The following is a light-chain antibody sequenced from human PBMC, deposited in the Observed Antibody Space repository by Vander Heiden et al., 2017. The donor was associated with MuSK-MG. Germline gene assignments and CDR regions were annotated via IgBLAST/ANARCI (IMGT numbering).Light chain of an antibody. CDR2: EVS. CDR1: SSDVGGYNY. V-gene: IGLV2-14*01. Sequence: QSALTQPASVSGSPGQSITISCTGTSSDVGGYNYVSWYQQHPGNPPNLMFYEVSHRPSGVSNLFSASKSGTTASPTISGLQAEDEAYYYCSSYTSSSFWVFGGGTKLTVL. J-gene: IGLJ3*02. CDR3: SSYTSSSFWV.